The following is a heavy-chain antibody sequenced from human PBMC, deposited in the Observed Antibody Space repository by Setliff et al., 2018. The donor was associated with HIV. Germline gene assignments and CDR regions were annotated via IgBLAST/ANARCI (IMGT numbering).Heavy chain of an antibody. D-gene: IGHD3-10*01. CDR3: ASSGSGSYINWFGP. CDR1: GFTFSSYT. V-gene: IGHV3-21*01. Sequence: PGGSLRLSCAASGFTFSSYTMNWVRQAPGKGLEWVSSISSSSYYIYYADSVKGRFTISRDNSKDTLYLQMNSLRGEDTAVYYCASSGSGSYINWFGPWGQGTLVTVSS. CDR2: ISSSSYYI. J-gene: IGHJ5*02.